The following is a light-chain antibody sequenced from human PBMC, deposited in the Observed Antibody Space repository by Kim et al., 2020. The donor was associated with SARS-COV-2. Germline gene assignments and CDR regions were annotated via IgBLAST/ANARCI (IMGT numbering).Light chain of an antibody. J-gene: IGLJ2*01. Sequence: VALGQTVRITCQGDSLRIFYASWYQQKPGQAPRLVIYAKTNRPSGIPDRFSGSSSGNTASLTITGAQAEDEADYHCNSRDSTGNHSFGGGTQLTVL. CDR3: NSRDSTGNHS. V-gene: IGLV3-19*01. CDR2: AKT. CDR1: SLRIFY.